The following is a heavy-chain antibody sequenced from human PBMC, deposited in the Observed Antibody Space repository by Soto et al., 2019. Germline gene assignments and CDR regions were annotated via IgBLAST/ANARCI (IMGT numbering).Heavy chain of an antibody. CDR1: GGSISNYY. CDR3: ARAAAADC. D-gene: IGHD6-13*01. J-gene: IGHJ4*02. Sequence: PSETLSRTCRVSGGSISNYYWGLIRQPPGKGLEWIGYVYYTGTTHFNPSLKSRVSMSVNTSKNQFSLKLNSVTSADTAVYYYARAAAADCWGQGTLVTVS. V-gene: IGHV4-59*01. CDR2: VYYTGTT.